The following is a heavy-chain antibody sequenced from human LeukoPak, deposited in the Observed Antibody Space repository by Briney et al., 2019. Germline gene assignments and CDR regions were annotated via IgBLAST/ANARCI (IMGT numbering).Heavy chain of an antibody. Sequence: PGGSLRLSCAASGFTFSSYALSWVRQAPGKGLEWVSAISASGGTAYYADSVKGRFTISRDNSKNTLHLQMNSLRAEDTAVYYCAKSASSSSEYWGQGTLVTVSS. V-gene: IGHV3-23*01. D-gene: IGHD6-6*01. CDR3: AKSASSSSEY. CDR2: ISASGGTA. CDR1: GFTFSSYA. J-gene: IGHJ4*02.